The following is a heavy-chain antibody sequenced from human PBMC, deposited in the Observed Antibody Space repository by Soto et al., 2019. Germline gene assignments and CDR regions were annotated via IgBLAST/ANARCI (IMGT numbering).Heavy chain of an antibody. V-gene: IGHV3-49*03. J-gene: IGHJ4*02. CDR2: IRSKAYGGTT. CDR3: TRDPADIVVVVAATLSNGFFDY. Sequence: PGGSLRLSCTASGFTFCDYAMSLFRQAPGKGLEWVGFIRSKAYGGTTEYAASVKGRFTISRDDSKSIAYLQMNSLKTEDTAVYYCTRDPADIVVVVAATLSNGFFDYWGQGTLVTVSS. D-gene: IGHD2-15*01. CDR1: GFTFCDYA.